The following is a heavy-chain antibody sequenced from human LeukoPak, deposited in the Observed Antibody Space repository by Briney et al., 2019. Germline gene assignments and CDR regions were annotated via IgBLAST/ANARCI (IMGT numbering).Heavy chain of an antibody. CDR3: ARGRNYALDV. V-gene: IGHV6-1*01. J-gene: IGHJ6*02. CDR2: AYCRSKCYN. Sequence: SQTLSLTCAISGDSVSSNGITWHWIRQSPSRGLEWLGRAYCRSKCYNDYAVSVKSRITINPDTSKNQFSLQLNSVTPEDTAVYYCARGRNYALDVWGQGTTVTVSS. CDR1: GDSVSSNGIT.